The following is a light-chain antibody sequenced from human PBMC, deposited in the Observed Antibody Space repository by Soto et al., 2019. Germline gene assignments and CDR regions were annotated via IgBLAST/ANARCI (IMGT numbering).Light chain of an antibody. CDR1: QSISSW. J-gene: IGKJ2*01. CDR2: KAS. V-gene: IGKV1-5*03. CDR3: QQYNSYPYT. Sequence: DSQMTQSPSTLSASVGDRVTITCRASQSISSWLAGYQQKPGKAAQLLIYKASSLESGAPSRFSGSVSGTEFTLTISSLQPDDFATYYCQQYNSYPYTFGQGTKLEIK.